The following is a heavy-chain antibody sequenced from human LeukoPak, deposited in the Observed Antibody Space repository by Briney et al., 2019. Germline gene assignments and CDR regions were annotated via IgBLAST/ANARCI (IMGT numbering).Heavy chain of an antibody. Sequence: SETLSLTCTVSGGSISSSSYYWGWIRQPPGKGLEWIGSIYYSGSTYYNPSLKSRVTISVDTSKNHFSLKLSSVTAADTAVYYCARQDASMVREYYFDYWGQGTLVTVSS. J-gene: IGHJ4*02. CDR2: IYYSGST. D-gene: IGHD3-10*01. V-gene: IGHV4-39*01. CDR3: ARQDASMVREYYFDY. CDR1: GGSISSSSYY.